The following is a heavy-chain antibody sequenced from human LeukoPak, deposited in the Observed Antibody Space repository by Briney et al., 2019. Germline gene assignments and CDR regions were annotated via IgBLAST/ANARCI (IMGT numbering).Heavy chain of an antibody. CDR1: GFTFSDYY. Sequence: AGSLRLSCAASGFTFSDYYMSWIRQAPGKGLEWVSYISSSGSTIYYADSVKGRFTISRDNAKNSLYLQMNSLRAEDTAVYYCAKGYSSSPAEDYFDYWGQGTLVTVSS. D-gene: IGHD6-13*01. CDR2: ISSSGSTI. CDR3: AKGYSSSPAEDYFDY. J-gene: IGHJ4*02. V-gene: IGHV3-11*01.